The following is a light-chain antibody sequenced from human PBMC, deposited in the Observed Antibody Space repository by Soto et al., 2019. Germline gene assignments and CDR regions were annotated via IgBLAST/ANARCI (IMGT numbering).Light chain of an antibody. CDR1: QAISTW. CDR3: QQANSFPRT. Sequence: DIQKTQSPSSVSASVGDRVTITCRASQAISTWLAWYKQKPGKAPKLLIYAASNLQTGVPSRFSGSGSGTDFTLTISSLQPEDFATYYCQQANSFPRTFGQGTKVEIK. CDR2: AAS. V-gene: IGKV1D-12*01. J-gene: IGKJ1*01.